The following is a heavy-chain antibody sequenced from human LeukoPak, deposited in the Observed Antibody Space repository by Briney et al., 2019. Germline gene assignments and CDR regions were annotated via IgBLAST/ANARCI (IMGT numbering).Heavy chain of an antibody. V-gene: IGHV4-30-4*01. Sequence: SQTLSLTCSVSGGSISSGAYYWSSIRQPPGKGLEWIGYTSYSGSTYYNPSLKSRITKSVATSRHQFSLKLSSVTAADPAVYYCVRVQVRGIIIVVYNWFDPWGHGTPVTVSS. J-gene: IGHJ5*02. D-gene: IGHD3-10*01. CDR2: TSYSGST. CDR3: VRVQVRGIIIVVYNWFDP. CDR1: GGSISSGAYY.